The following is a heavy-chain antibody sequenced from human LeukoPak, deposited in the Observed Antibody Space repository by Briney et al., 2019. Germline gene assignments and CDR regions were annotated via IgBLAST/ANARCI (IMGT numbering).Heavy chain of an antibody. J-gene: IGHJ6*02. V-gene: IGHV4-39*07. CDR1: GGSISSSSYY. D-gene: IGHD2-15*01. CDR2: INHSGST. Sequence: PSETLSLTCTVSGGSISSSSYYWSWIRQPPGKGLEWIGEINHSGSTNYNPSLKSRVTISVDTSKNQFSLKLSSVTAADTAVYYCARSGGYYYYYYGIDVWGQGTTVTVSS. CDR3: ARSGGYYYYYYGIDV.